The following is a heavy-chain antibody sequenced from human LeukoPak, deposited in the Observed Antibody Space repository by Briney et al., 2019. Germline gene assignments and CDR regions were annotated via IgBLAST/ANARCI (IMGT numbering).Heavy chain of an antibody. CDR3: ARDRFGELDY. Sequence: SETLSLTCTVSGASISSYYWRWIRQPPGKGLEWIGSVYFSGKTTYNPSFKSRVTIKIDKTKSQFSLRLPSVNAADTAMYYCARDRFGELDYWGQGSLVTVSS. D-gene: IGHD3-10*01. J-gene: IGHJ4*02. CDR2: VYFSGKT. V-gene: IGHV4-59*01. CDR1: GASISSYY.